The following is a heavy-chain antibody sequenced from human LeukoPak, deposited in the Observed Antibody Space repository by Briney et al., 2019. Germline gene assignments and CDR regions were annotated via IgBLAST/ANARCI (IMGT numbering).Heavy chain of an antibody. J-gene: IGHJ3*02. V-gene: IGHV6-1*01. D-gene: IGHD3-9*01. CDR1: GDSVSSNSAA. Sequence: SQTLSLTCAISGDSVSSNSAAWNWIRQSPSRGLEWLGRTYYRSKWYNDYAVSVKSRITINPDTSKNQFSLQPNSVTPEDTAVYYCARDTYDILTGYYGETYDAFDIWGQGTMVTVSS. CDR2: TYYRSKWYN. CDR3: ARDTYDILTGYYGETYDAFDI.